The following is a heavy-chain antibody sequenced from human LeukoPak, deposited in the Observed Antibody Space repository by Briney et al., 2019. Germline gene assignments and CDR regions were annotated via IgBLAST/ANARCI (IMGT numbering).Heavy chain of an antibody. CDR1: GYSFTSYW. Sequence: GESLKTSCKGSGYSFTSYWIAWVRQMPGKGLEWMGILYPGDSDTKYSPSFQDQVTISVDKSINTAYLQWSSLKASDTAMYYCARLTTVTTPFDYWGQGTLVTVSS. D-gene: IGHD4-17*01. J-gene: IGHJ4*02. CDR3: ARLTTVTTPFDY. V-gene: IGHV5-51*01. CDR2: LYPGDSDT.